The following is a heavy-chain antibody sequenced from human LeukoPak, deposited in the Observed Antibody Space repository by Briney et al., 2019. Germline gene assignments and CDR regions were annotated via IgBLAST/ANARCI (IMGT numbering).Heavy chain of an antibody. D-gene: IGHD6-25*01. CDR1: GYTFTGYY. CDR2: INPDSGGT. V-gene: IGHV1-2*02. J-gene: IGHJ3*02. Sequence: ASVKVSCKASGYTFTGYYMHWVRQAPGQGLEWMGWINPDSGGTSYAQRFQGRVAMTGDTSISTAYMELSRLRSDDTAVYYCARQRGGHEALDIWGPGTMVTVSS. CDR3: ARQRGGHEALDI.